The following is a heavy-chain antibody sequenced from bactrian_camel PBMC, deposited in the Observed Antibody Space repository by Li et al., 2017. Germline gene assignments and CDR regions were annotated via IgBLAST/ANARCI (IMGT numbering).Heavy chain of an antibody. Sequence: HVQLVESGGDSVQAGGSLRLSCEISLYIYSSYCMGWFRQSPGKEREGVAILDRNAYSGYADSVKGRFTISKDNANYTVYLQMNYLKPDDTAMYYCAADFGPYCSATFLARRSNFMGQGTQVTVS. V-gene: IGHV3S9*01. D-gene: IGHD2*01. CDR2: LDRNAYS. J-gene: IGHJ4*01. CDR1: LYIYSSYC.